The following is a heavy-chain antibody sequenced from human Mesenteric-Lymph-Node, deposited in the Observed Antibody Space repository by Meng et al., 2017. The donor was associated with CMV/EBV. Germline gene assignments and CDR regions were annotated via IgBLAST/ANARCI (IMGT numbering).Heavy chain of an antibody. V-gene: IGHV3-53*01. Sequence: GGSLRLSCAVSGFIVSNKYMSWVRQAPGKGLEWVSIIYSGGNTYYTDSVKGRFTISRDNSKNTLYLQMNILTADDTAVYYCAAHSDLYYYYGIDLWGQGTTVTVSS. CDR3: AAHSDLYYYYGIDL. CDR1: GFIVSNKY. J-gene: IGHJ6*02. CDR2: IYSGGNT.